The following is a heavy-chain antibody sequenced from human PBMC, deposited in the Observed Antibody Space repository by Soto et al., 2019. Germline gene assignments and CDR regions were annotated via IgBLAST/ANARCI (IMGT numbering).Heavy chain of an antibody. CDR2: ISSSSSYI. CDR1: GFTFSSYS. V-gene: IGHV3-21*01. CDR3: ASYGAYSGYNAFDI. Sequence: PGGSLRLSCAASGFTFSSYSMNWVRQAPGKGLEWVSSISSSSSYIYYADSVKGRFTISRDNAKNSLYLQMNSLRAEDTAVYYCASYGAYSGYNAFDIWGQGTMVTVSS. J-gene: IGHJ3*02. D-gene: IGHD5-12*01.